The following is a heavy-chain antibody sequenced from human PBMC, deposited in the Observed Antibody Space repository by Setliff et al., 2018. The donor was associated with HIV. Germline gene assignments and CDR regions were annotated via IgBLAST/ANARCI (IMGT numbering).Heavy chain of an antibody. Sequence: TGGSLRLSCAASGFAFRSYSLSWVRQAPGKGLEWVSSISIRDSMYYAQSVQGRFTISRDDTKSLLFLQLSNVRVDDTAVYFCVRPLSSQPGGQKSLWGQGTMVTVS. V-gene: IGHV3-21*01. CDR2: ISIRDSM. J-gene: IGHJ3*01. CDR1: GFAFRSYS. CDR3: VRPLSSQPGGQKSL.